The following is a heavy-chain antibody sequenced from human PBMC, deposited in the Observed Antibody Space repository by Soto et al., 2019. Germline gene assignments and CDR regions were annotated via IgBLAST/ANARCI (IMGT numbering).Heavy chain of an antibody. Sequence: SETLSLTCTVSGGSISSSSYYWGWIRQPPGKGLEWIGSIYYSGSTYYNPSLKSRVTISVDTSKNQFSLKLSSVTAADTAVYYCASHADSSSSSRTEIDYWGQGTLVTVSS. V-gene: IGHV4-39*01. CDR3: ASHADSSSSSRTEIDY. J-gene: IGHJ4*02. CDR2: IYYSGST. CDR1: GGSISSSSYY. D-gene: IGHD6-6*01.